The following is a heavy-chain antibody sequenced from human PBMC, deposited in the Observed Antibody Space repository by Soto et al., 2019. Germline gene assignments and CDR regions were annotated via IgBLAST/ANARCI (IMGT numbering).Heavy chain of an antibody. Sequence: SETLSLTCTVSDGSISSGGYYWSWIRQHPGKGLEWIGYIYYSGSTYYNPSLKSRVTISVDTSKYQFSLKLSSVTAADTAVYYCARASYYYDSSGYYLYWYFDLWGRGTLVTVSS. D-gene: IGHD3-22*01. CDR2: IYYSGST. CDR3: ARASYYYDSSGYYLYWYFDL. CDR1: DGSISSGGYY. J-gene: IGHJ2*01. V-gene: IGHV4-31*03.